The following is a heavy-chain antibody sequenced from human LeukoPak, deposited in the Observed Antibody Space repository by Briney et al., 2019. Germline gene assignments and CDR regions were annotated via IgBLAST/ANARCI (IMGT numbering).Heavy chain of an antibody. D-gene: IGHD4-17*01. Sequence: SETLSLTCNVSGASISSHYWSWIRQPPGRGLEWIGYLYYSGSTDYNPSLKSRVTISADTSKNQLSLTLTSVTAADTAMYYCARDGHAAYGAVYYYYMDVWGKGTTVTVSS. V-gene: IGHV4-59*11. CDR2: LYYSGST. CDR3: ARDGHAAYGAVYYYYMDV. J-gene: IGHJ6*03. CDR1: GASISSHY.